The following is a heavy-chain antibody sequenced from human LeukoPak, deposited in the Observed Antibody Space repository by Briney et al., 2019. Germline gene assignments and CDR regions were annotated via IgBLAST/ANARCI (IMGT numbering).Heavy chain of an antibody. V-gene: IGHV4-59*01. CDR2: VYYSGST. Sequence: SETLSVTCTVAGGSISGYYWSWIRQPPGKGLEGIGYVYYSGSTSYNSSLKSRFTISLDTSKNKFSLKLSSVTAADTAVYYCARETSGGSCSGGSCHNWFDPWGQGTLGTVSS. J-gene: IGHJ5*02. CDR1: GGSISGYY. CDR3: ARETSGGSCSGGSCHNWFDP. D-gene: IGHD2-15*01.